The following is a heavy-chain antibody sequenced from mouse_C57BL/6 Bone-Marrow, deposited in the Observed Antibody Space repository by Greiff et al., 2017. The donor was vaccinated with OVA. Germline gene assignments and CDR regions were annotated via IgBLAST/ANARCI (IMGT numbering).Heavy chain of an antibody. CDR2: IYPGSGNT. D-gene: IGHD1-1*01. CDR1: GYSFTSYY. CDR3: SRSSDYCGCGDFAY. V-gene: IGHV1-66*01. Sequence: VMLVESGPELVKPGASVKISCKASGYSFTSYYIHWVKQRPGQGLEWIGWIYPGSGNTKYNEKFKGKATVTADTSSSTAYMQLSSLTSEDSAVYYCSRSSDYCGCGDFAYWGQGTLVTVSA. J-gene: IGHJ3*01.